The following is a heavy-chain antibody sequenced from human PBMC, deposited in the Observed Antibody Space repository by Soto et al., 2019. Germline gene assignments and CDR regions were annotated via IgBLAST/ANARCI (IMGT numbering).Heavy chain of an antibody. CDR2: IDPSDSYT. J-gene: IGHJ5*02. Sequence: GDSLKISCKGSGYSFTSYWISWVRQMPGKGLEWMGRIDPSDSYTNYSPSFQGHVTISADKSISTAYLQWSSLKASDTAMYYCERLGSSSWYWFDPWGKGTLDNDS. V-gene: IGHV5-10-1*01. CDR1: GYSFTSYW. D-gene: IGHD6-13*01. CDR3: ERLGSSSWYWFDP.